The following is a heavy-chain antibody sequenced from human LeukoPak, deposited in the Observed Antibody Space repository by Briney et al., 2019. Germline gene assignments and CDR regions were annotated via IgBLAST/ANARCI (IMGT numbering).Heavy chain of an antibody. V-gene: IGHV4-39*01. CDR2: ISYSGNT. CDR1: GGSISSSSYF. D-gene: IGHD3-3*01. Sequence: SETLSLTCIVSGGSISSSSYFWGWIRQPPGRGLEWIGSISYSGNTCYNLSLKSRVTITVDTSTNQLSLKMSSVTAADTAVYYCARGGPGTYYDFWSGYYRNWFDPWGQGTLVTVSS. J-gene: IGHJ5*02. CDR3: ARGGPGTYYDFWSGYYRNWFDP.